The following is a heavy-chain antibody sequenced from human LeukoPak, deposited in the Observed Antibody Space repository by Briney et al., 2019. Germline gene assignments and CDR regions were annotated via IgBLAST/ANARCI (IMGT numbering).Heavy chain of an antibody. D-gene: IGHD2-8*01. CDR1: EFTFSDYY. V-gene: IGHV3-11*01. J-gene: IGHJ3*02. CDR2: ITNSGATI. CDR3: ARGGRGVAEDAFDI. Sequence: GGSLRLSCAASEFTFSDYYMTWIRQAPGRGLEWISYITNSGATIYADSVKGRFTISRDNAKKSLYLQMNGLRAEDTAVYYCARGGRGVAEDAFDIWGQGTLVTVSS.